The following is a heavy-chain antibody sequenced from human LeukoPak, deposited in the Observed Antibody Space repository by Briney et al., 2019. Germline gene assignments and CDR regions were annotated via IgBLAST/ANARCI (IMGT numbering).Heavy chain of an antibody. V-gene: IGHV4-4*02. J-gene: IGHJ4*02. D-gene: IGHD6-19*01. CDR1: GFTVSSNY. CDR3: ARTVAATSGRFSLGY. Sequence: GSLRLSCAASGFTVSSNYMSWVRQPPGKGLEWVGEISHSGNINYNPSLKSRVIISMDKSKNHFSLKLNSITAADTAVYYCARTVAATSGRFSLGYWGQGTLVTVSS. CDR2: ISHSGNI.